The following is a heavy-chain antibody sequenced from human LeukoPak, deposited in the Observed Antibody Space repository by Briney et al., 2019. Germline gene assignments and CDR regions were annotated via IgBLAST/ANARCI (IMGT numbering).Heavy chain of an antibody. CDR3: AKGSRGSYDY. CDR2: ISGLSTHI. Sequence: GGSLRLSCSASGFTFSDYDMNWVRQAPGKGLEWVSSISGLSTHIYYGDSVKGRFTISRDNSKNTLYLQMNSLRAEDTAVYYCAKGSRGSYDYWGQGTLVTVSS. D-gene: IGHD1-26*01. V-gene: IGHV3-21*04. J-gene: IGHJ4*02. CDR1: GFTFSDYD.